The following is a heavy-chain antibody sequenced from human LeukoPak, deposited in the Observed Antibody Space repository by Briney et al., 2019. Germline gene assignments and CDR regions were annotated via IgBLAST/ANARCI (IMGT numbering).Heavy chain of an antibody. D-gene: IGHD3-3*01. V-gene: IGHV1-69*05. CDR2: IIPIFGTA. CDR1: GGTFSSYA. CDR3: ARAYDFWSGYYLFDY. J-gene: IGHJ4*02. Sequence: SVTVSCKASGGTFSSYAISWVRQAPGQGLEWMGGIIPIFGTANYAQTFQGRVTITTDESTSTAYMELSSLRSEDTAVYYCARAYDFWSGYYLFDYWGQGTLVTVSS.